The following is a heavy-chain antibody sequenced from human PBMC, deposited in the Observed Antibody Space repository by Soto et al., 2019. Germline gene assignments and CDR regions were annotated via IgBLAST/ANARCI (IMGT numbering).Heavy chain of an antibody. J-gene: IGHJ6*02. CDR1: GFTFSSYG. D-gene: IGHD3-3*01. V-gene: IGHV3-33*01. CDR2: IWYDGSNK. Sequence: PGGSLRLSCAASGFTFSSYGMHWVRQAPGKGLEWVAVIWYDGSNKYYADSVKGRFTISRDNSKNTLYLQMNSLRAEDTAVYYCARGEWLFFGIKAYYYGMDVWGQGTTVTVSS. CDR3: ARGEWLFFGIKAYYYGMDV.